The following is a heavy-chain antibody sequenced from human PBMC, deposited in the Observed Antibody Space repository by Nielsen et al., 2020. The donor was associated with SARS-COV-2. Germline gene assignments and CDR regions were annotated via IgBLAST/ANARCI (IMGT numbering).Heavy chain of an antibody. CDR3: ANPYYYYGMDV. CDR1: GFSFSTYA. CDR2: VSGSGGAT. J-gene: IGHJ6*02. Sequence: GGSLRLSCAASGFSFSTYAMSWVRQAPGKGLEWVSAVSGSGGATFYADSVKGRFTISRDNSKNILYLQMNSLRVEDTAVYYCANPYYYYGMDVWGQGTTVTVSS. V-gene: IGHV3-23*01.